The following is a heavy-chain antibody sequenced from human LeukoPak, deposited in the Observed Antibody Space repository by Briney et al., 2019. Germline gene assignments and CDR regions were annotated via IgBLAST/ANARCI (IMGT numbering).Heavy chain of an antibody. J-gene: IGHJ4*02. V-gene: IGHV4-61*08. CDR3: ARDRTGLSF. Sequence: SETLSLTCAVSGVAISRGGYAWNWIRQPPGKGLEWIGYISYIGSTNYNPSLKSRVTISVDTSKNQFSLRLSSVAAADTAVYYCARDRTGLSFWGQGTLVTVSS. D-gene: IGHD3-10*01. CDR1: GVAISRGGYA. CDR2: ISYIGST.